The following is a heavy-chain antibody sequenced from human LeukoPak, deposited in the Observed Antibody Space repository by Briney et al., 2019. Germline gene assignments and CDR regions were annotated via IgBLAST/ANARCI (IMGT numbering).Heavy chain of an antibody. CDR3: ARDREEDYYMDV. V-gene: IGHV3-21*01. Sequence: PAGSLSLSCAVSAFTPNYFSTSWDRHAQGRGLGWVSSTSSSSRHINYADSVKGRFSISRDNAKNSRYLQMNSLRAEDTAVYYCARDREEDYYMDVWGKGTTVTVSS. CDR2: TSSSSRHI. J-gene: IGHJ6*03. CDR1: AFTPNYFS.